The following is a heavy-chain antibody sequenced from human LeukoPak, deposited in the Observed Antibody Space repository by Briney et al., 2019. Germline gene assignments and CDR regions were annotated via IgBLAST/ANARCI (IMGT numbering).Heavy chain of an antibody. Sequence: GGSLRLSCAASGFTFSGYWMHWVRQAPGKGLVWVSRINSDGYSITYADTVKGRFTISRDNAKNTLYLQMNSLIAEDTAVYFCTRAGYSSGFDSWGQGTLVTVSS. V-gene: IGHV3-74*03. D-gene: IGHD6-19*01. J-gene: IGHJ5*01. CDR3: TRAGYSSGFDS. CDR2: INSDGYSI. CDR1: GFTFSGYW.